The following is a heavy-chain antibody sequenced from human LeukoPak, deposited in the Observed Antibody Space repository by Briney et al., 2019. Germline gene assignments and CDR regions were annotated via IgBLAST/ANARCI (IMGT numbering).Heavy chain of an antibody. V-gene: IGHV1-2*02. CDR3: ARVSSSDGAAGSYLDY. CDR1: GYTFTGYY. CDR2: INPNSGGT. D-gene: IGHD6-13*01. Sequence: ASVKVSCKASGYTFTGYYMHWVRQAPGQGLEWMGWINPNSGGTNYAQKLQGRVTMTTDTSTSTAYMELRSLRSDDTAVYYCARVSSSDGAAGSYLDYGGQGTRVTVS. J-gene: IGHJ4*02.